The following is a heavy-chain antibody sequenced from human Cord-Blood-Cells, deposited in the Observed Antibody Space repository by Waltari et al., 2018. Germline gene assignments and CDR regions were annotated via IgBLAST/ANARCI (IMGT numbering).Heavy chain of an antibody. CDR2: INPNSGGT. Sequence: QVQLVQSGAEVKKPGAPVKVSCKASGYPFPGYTMPWVRQAPGQGLAWMGWINPNSGGTNYAQKFQGRVTMTRDTSISTAYMELSRLRSDDTAVYYCARVLWFGELVNFDYWGQGTLVTVSS. J-gene: IGHJ4*02. V-gene: IGHV1-2*02. D-gene: IGHD3-10*01. CDR3: ARVLWFGELVNFDY. CDR1: GYPFPGYT.